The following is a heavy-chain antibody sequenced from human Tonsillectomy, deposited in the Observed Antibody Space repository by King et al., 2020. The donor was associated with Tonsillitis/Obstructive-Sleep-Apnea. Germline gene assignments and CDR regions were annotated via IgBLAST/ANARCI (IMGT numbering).Heavy chain of an antibody. CDR2: IYYSGST. J-gene: IGHJ6*03. Sequence: QLQESGPGLVKPSETLSLTCTVSGGSISSYYWSWLRQPPGKGLEWIGYIYYSGSTNYNPSLKSRVTISVDTSKNQFSLKLSSVTAADTAVYYCARRYCSSSSCFDSMDVWGKGTAVTVSS. CDR3: ARRYCSSSSCFDSMDV. CDR1: GGSISSYY. V-gene: IGHV4-59*01. D-gene: IGHD2-2*01.